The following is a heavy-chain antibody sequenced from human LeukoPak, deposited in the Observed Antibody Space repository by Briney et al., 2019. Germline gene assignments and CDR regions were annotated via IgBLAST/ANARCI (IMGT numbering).Heavy chain of an antibody. D-gene: IGHD6-13*01. CDR1: GLSISHSW. CDR2: IKEDGSAK. Sequence: GGSLRLSCEASGLSISHSWMAWVRRAPGKGLEWVANIKEDGSAKFYVDSVKGRFTISRDNAKNSLSLQMNSLRVEDTAVYYCATALDAPAGPDWGQGTQVTVSS. V-gene: IGHV3-7*01. CDR3: ATALDAPAGPD. J-gene: IGHJ4*02.